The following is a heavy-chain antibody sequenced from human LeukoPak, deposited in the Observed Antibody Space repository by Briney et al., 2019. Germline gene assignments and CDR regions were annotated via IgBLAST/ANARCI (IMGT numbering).Heavy chain of an antibody. CDR3: ARPYYYDSSGYRDYDAFDI. J-gene: IGHJ3*02. CDR2: IIPIFGTA. D-gene: IGHD3-22*01. CDR1: GGTFSSYA. Sequence: SVKVSCKASGGTFSSYAISWVRQAPGQGLEWMGGIIPIFGTANYAQKFQGRVTITADESTSTAYMELSSLRSEDTAVFYCARPYYYDSSGYRDYDAFDIWGQGTMVTVSS. V-gene: IGHV1-69*13.